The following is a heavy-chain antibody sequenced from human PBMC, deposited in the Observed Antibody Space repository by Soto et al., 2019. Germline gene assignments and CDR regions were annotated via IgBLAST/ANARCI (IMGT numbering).Heavy chain of an antibody. CDR1: GGTFSSYA. Sequence: QVQLVQSGAEVKKPGSSVKVSCKASGGTFSSYAISWVRQAPGQGLEWMGGIIHIFGTANYAQKFQGRVTITADKSTSTAYMELSSLRSEDTAVYYCARDRGIAADYYYYGMDVWGQGTTVTVSS. CDR3: ARDRGIAADYYYYGMDV. V-gene: IGHV1-69*06. J-gene: IGHJ6*02. D-gene: IGHD6-13*01. CDR2: IIHIFGTA.